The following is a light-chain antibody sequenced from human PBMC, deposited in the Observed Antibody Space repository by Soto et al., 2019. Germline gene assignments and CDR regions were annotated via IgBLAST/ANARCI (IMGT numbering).Light chain of an antibody. CDR3: QQYNNWPAYT. J-gene: IGKJ2*01. CDR1: QSVSSN. CDR2: GAS. V-gene: IGKV3-15*01. Sequence: EIVMTQSPATLSVSPGERATLSCRASQSVSSNLAWYQQKPGQAPRLLIYGASTRATGVPVRFSGSGSGTEFTLTISSLQSEDFAVYYCQQYNNWPAYTFSQGTKLEIK.